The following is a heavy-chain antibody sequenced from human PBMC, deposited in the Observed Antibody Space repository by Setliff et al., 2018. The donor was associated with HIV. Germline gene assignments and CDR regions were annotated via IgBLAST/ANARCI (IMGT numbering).Heavy chain of an antibody. CDR2: MNPNSGVS. CDR3: ASGKGVGGVIITGGLDV. CDR1: GHTFTNVD. Sequence: ASVKVSCKASGHTFTNVDIQWLRRATGQGLEWMGWMNPNSGVSGYAQKFQGRVTMTRDTSISTAYMELSSLTSEDTGVYYCASGKGVGGVIITGGLDVWGKGTGHRLL. V-gene: IGHV1-8*01. D-gene: IGHD3-10*01. J-gene: IGHJ6*04.